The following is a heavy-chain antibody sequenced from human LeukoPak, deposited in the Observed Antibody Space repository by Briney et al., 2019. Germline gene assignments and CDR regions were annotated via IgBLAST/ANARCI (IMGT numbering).Heavy chain of an antibody. CDR2: IYPGDSDT. Sequence: GESLKISCKGSGYSFTSYWIGWVRQMPGKGLEWVGIIYPGDSDTGYSPSFQGQVTISANKSISTAYLQLNSLKTSDTAMYYCARHRIATAALDAFDIWGQGTMVTVSS. CDR3: ARHRIATAALDAFDI. J-gene: IGHJ3*02. CDR1: GYSFTSYW. V-gene: IGHV5-51*01. D-gene: IGHD6-13*01.